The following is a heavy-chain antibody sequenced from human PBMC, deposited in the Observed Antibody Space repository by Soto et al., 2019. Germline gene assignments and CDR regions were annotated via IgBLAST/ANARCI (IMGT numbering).Heavy chain of an antibody. CDR3: AKALPYTIFGVPKLYYYGMDV. D-gene: IGHD3-3*01. Sequence: GGSLRLSCAASGFTFSSYAMSWVRQAPGKGLEWVSAISGSGGSTYYADSVKGRFTISRDNSKNTLYLQMNSLRAEDTAVYYCAKALPYTIFGVPKLYYYGMDVWGQGTTVTVSS. CDR1: GFTFSSYA. CDR2: ISGSGGST. V-gene: IGHV3-23*01. J-gene: IGHJ6*02.